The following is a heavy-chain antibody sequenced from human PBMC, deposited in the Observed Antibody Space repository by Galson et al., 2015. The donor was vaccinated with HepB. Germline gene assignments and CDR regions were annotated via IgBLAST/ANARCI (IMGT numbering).Heavy chain of an antibody. CDR3: ARAAPYGGNLVY. V-gene: IGHV1-69*02. J-gene: IGHJ4*02. D-gene: IGHD4-23*01. CDR1: GGTFSSYT. CDR2: IIPILGIA. Sequence: SVKVSCKASGGTFSSYTISWVRQAPGQGLEWMGRIIPILGIANYAQKFQGRVTITADKSTSTAYMELSSLRSEDTAVYYCARAAPYGGNLVYWGQGTLVTVSS.